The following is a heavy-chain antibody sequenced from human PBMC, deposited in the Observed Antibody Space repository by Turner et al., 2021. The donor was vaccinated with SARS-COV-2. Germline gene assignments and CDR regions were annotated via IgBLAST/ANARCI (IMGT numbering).Heavy chain of an antibody. J-gene: IGHJ4*02. CDR2: INGWGDGT. CDR1: GYIFTNYY. D-gene: IGHD1-26*01. V-gene: IGHV1-46*03. Sequence: QVQLLQSGAEVKKPGASVKVSCKASGYIFTNYYMHWVRQAPGQGLGLNGIINGWGDGTGLRREVPGKGTQDNHTSTRTVYMKVKSLRSDDTAVYFCARGDVVGADFDFWGQGTLVTVSP. CDR3: ARGDVVGADFDF.